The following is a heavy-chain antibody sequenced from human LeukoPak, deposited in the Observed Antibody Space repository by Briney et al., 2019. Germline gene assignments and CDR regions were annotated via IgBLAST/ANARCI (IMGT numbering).Heavy chain of an antibody. J-gene: IGHJ2*01. D-gene: IGHD2-2*02. CDR2: IYHSGST. CDR3: ARVYPDLSFAWYFDL. CDR1: GGSISSSNW. V-gene: IGHV4-4*02. Sequence: SETLSLTCAVSGGSISSSNWWSWVRQPPGKGLEWIGEIYHSGSTNYNPSLKSRVTISVDKSKNQFSLKLSSVTAADTAVYYCARVYPDLSFAWYFDLWGRGTLVTVSS.